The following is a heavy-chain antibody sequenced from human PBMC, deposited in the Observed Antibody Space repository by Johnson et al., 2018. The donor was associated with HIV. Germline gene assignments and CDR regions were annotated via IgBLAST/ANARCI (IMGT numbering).Heavy chain of an antibody. Sequence: VQLVESGGGLVQPGRSLRLSCAASGFTFDDYAMHWVRQVPGKGLDWVSGINWNSGTIGYADSVKGRFTISRDNAKNSLYLQMNRLRAEDTALYYCAKDMKVGATAWGSFDIWGQGTMVTVSS. CDR1: GFTFDDYA. CDR3: AKDMKVGATAWGSFDI. D-gene: IGHD1-26*01. J-gene: IGHJ3*02. CDR2: INWNSGTI. V-gene: IGHV3-9*01.